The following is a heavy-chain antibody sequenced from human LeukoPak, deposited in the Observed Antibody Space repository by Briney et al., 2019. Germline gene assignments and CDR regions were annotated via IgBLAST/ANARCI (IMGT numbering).Heavy chain of an antibody. V-gene: IGHV3-30*04. J-gene: IGHJ3*02. CDR1: GFTFSTYS. D-gene: IGHD3-3*01. Sequence: QTGGSLRLSCAASGFTFSTYSMHWVRQAPGKGLQWVALISYDGSKRYYTDSVEGRFTISRDNSKNTLYLQMDSLRAEDTAVYYCARVRDKSGYYSRNKNAFDIWGQGTMVTVSS. CDR3: ARVRDKSGYYSRNKNAFDI. CDR2: ISYDGSKR.